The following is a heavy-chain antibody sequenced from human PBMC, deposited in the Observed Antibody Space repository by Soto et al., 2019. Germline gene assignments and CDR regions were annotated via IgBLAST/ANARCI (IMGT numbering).Heavy chain of an antibody. Sequence: ASVKVSCKASGYTFTSYCISWVRQAPGQGLEWMGWISAYNGNTNYAQKLQGRVTMTTDTSTSTAYMELRSLRSDDTAVYYCATREYDYIWWSYRYTTPGHDAFAIWGQGTMVTGSS. CDR1: GYTFTSYC. J-gene: IGHJ3*02. V-gene: IGHV1-18*01. CDR3: ATREYDYIWWSYRYTTPGHDAFAI. D-gene: IGHD3-16*02. CDR2: ISAYNGNT.